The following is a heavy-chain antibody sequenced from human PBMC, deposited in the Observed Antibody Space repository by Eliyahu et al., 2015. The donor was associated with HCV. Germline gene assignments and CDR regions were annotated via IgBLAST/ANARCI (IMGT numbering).Heavy chain of an antibody. D-gene: IGHD6-6*01. CDR3: ARGELGSSSDFDY. CDR2: IYHSGST. Sequence: QVQLQESGPGLVKPSETLSLTCAVSGYSISSGYYWGWIRQPPGKGLEWIGSIYHSGSTYYNPSLKSRVTISVDTSKNQFSLKLSSVTAADTAVYYCARGELGSSSDFDYWGQGTLVTVSS. CDR1: GYSISSGYY. V-gene: IGHV4-38-2*01. J-gene: IGHJ4*02.